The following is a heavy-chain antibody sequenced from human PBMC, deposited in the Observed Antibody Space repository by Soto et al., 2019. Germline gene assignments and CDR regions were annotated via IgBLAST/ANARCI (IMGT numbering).Heavy chain of an antibody. CDR2: ISGSGGST. CDR3: AKSGFLEWLSLDV. Sequence: WGSLRLSCAASGFAFISYAMIFGRHSPLKGLEWVSAISGSGGSTYYADSVKGRFTISRDNSKNTLYLQMNSLRAEDTAVYYCAKSGFLEWLSLDVWGQGTTVTVSS. CDR1: GFAFISYA. D-gene: IGHD3-3*01. J-gene: IGHJ6*02. V-gene: IGHV3-23*01.